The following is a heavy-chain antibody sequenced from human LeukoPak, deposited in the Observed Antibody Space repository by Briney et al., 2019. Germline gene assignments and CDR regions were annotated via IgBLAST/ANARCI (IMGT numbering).Heavy chain of an antibody. Sequence: SQAHSLTCAICGYSVPNNSAAWMWLTHSPSRAVEGLGSLSYRSQWYNDYEVSLKSRITIDPDTSKNQFSLQLDSVNPEDTAVYYCARAPVGTRLDRAFDRGGRGKMDTLSS. CDR1: GYSVPNNSAA. V-gene: IGHV6-1*01. CDR2: LSYRSQWYN. CDR3: ARAPVGTRLDRAFDR. D-gene: IGHD1/OR15-1a*01. J-gene: IGHJ3*02.